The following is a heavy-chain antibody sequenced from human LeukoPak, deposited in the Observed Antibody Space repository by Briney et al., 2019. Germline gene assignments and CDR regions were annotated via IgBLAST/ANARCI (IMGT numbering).Heavy chain of an antibody. CDR2: IWYDGSNK. J-gene: IGHJ5*02. CDR3: ARAQKGAYWFDP. D-gene: IGHD3-16*01. CDR1: GFTFSSYG. V-gene: IGHV3-33*01. Sequence: GGSLRLSCAASGFTFSSYGMHWVRQAPGKGLEWVAVIWYDGSNKYYADSVKGRFTISRDNSKNTLYLQMNSLRGEDTAVYYCARAQKGAYWFDPWGQGTLVTVSS.